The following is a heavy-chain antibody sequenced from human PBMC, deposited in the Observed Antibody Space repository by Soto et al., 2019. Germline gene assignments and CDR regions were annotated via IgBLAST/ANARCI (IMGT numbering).Heavy chain of an antibody. CDR1: GASFSRYS. D-gene: IGHD5-12*01. CDR3: ARGGRRYSAYDYAY. V-gene: IGHV4-34*01. J-gene: IGHJ4*02. CDR2: INHDGSN. Sequence: QRDAEILKPSETLSLTYVVYGASFSRYSWSWIRQPPRKGLEWIGEINHDGSNKYNPSLKHRVTISVDTSKTLFSLRLSSVTAADTAVYSCARGGRRYSAYDYAYWGQGTLVTVSS.